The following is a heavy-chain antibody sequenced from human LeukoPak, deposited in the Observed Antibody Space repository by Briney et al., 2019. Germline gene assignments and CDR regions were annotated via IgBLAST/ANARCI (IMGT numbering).Heavy chain of an antibody. V-gene: IGHV4-39*07. J-gene: IGHJ4*02. CDR1: GGSISSSSYY. D-gene: IGHD5-24*01. CDR2: IYYSGST. CDR3: ASGGIREMATLPFDY. Sequence: SETLSLTCTVSGGSISSSSYYWGWIRQPPGKGLEWIGSIYYSGSTYYNPSLKSRVTISVDTSKNQFSLKLSSVTAADTAVYYCASGGIREMATLPFDYWGQGTLVTVSS.